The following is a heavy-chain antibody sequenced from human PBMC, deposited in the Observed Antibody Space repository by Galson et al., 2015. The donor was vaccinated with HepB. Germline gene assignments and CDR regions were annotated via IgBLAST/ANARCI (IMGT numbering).Heavy chain of an antibody. Sequence: SLRLSCAASGLSFSSYSMHWVRQAPGQGPEWVAVTASGDNTKYYADSVKGRFTIPRDNSKNTLFLQMNSLRAEDTAVYYCPRELGPPGHWYFDLWGRGTLVTVSS. V-gene: IGHV3-30*03. CDR2: TASGDNTK. J-gene: IGHJ2*01. CDR3: PRELGPPGHWYFDL. D-gene: IGHD3-10*01. CDR1: GLSFSSYS.